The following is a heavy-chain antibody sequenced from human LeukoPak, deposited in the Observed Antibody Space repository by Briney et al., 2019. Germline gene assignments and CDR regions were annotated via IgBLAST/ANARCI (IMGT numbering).Heavy chain of an antibody. J-gene: IGHJ6*02. CDR3: ARDAPHYYYYYGMDV. Sequence: ASVKVSCKASGYTFTSYGISWVRQAPGQGLEWMGWISAYNGNTNYAQKLQGRVTVTTDTSTSTAYMELRSLRSDDTAVYYCARDAPHYYYYYGMDVWGQGTTVTVSS. V-gene: IGHV1-18*01. CDR2: ISAYNGNT. CDR1: GYTFTSYG.